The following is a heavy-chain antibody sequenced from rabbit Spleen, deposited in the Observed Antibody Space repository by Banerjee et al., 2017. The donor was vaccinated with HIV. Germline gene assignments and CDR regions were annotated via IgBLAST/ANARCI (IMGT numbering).Heavy chain of an antibody. CDR2: IDTNDGDT. Sequence: QEQVKETGGGLVKPGGTLTLTCTVSGFSFSSNWICWVRQAPGKGLEWIACIDTNDGDTDYANWPKGRFTISKTSSTTVTLQMTSLTAADTATYFCARNYVNAFDPWGPGTLVTVS. CDR1: GFSFSSNW. V-gene: IGHV1S45*01. CDR3: ARNYVNAFDP. D-gene: IGHD1-1*01. J-gene: IGHJ2*01.